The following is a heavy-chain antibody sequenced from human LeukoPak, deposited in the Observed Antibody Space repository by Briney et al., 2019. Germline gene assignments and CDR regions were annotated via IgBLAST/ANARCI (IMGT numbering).Heavy chain of an antibody. Sequence: SETLSLTCTVSGYSISSGYYWGWIRQPPGKGLEWIGSIYHSGSTYYNPSLKSRVTISVDTSKNQFSLKLSSVTAADTAVYYCARDLYRYWYFDLWGRGTLVTVSS. D-gene: IGHD4-11*01. CDR2: IYHSGST. V-gene: IGHV4-38-2*02. CDR1: GYSISSGYY. J-gene: IGHJ2*01. CDR3: ARDLYRYWYFDL.